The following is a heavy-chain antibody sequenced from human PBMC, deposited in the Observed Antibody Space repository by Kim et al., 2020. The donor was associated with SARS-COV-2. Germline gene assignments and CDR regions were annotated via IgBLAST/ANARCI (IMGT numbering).Heavy chain of an antibody. CDR2: INPLGIT. Sequence: SETLSLTCGVDSMSLSGDDLTWIRQAPGKGLEWIGQINPLGITHYNESLTGRVTISKDRSKNQVSLRLTSAAATDTAVYYCARLNFHRGGLDLWGRGTGVTVSS. V-gene: IGHV4-34*01. CDR1: SMSLSGDD. CDR3: ARLNFHRGGLDL. J-gene: IGHJ2*01. D-gene: IGHD3-10*01.